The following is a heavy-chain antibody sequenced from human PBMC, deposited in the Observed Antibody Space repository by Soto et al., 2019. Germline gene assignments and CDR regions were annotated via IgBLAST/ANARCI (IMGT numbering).Heavy chain of an antibody. J-gene: IGHJ4*02. V-gene: IGHV1-69*02. D-gene: IGHD3-10*01. CDR2: IIPILGIA. CDR3: ARAPYYYGSGSYGFDY. Sequence: ASVKVSCKASGGTFSSYTISWVRQAPGQGLEWMGRIIPILGIANYAQKFQGRVTITADKSTSTAYMELSSLRSEDTAGYYCARAPYYYGSGSYGFDYWGQGTLVTVSS. CDR1: GGTFSSYT.